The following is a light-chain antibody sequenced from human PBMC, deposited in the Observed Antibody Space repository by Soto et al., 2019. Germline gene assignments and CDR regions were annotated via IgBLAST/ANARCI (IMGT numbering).Light chain of an antibody. V-gene: IGKV3-15*01. CDR1: QSVGRN. Sequence: ETVMTQSPATLSVSPGERATLSCRASQSVGRNFAWYQQKPGQAPRLLIYDASTRATGIPARFSGSGSGTEFALTISSLQSEDFAVYYCQHYNNWPPWTFGQGTKVEIK. CDR2: DAS. J-gene: IGKJ1*01. CDR3: QHYNNWPPWT.